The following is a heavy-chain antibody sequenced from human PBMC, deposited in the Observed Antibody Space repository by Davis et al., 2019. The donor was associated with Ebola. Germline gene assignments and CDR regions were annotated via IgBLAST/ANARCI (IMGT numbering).Heavy chain of an antibody. CDR1: AGSISSYY. V-gene: IGHV4-59*12. CDR2: ISYSGST. CDR3: ARGHTYGSMVYGLDV. J-gene: IGHJ6*02. Sequence: SETLSLTCTVSAGSISSYYWSWIRQPPGKGLEWIGYISYSGSTDYNPSLKSRVTVSIDTSKNQISLKVNSVTVADTAVYYCARGHTYGSMVYGLDVWGQGTTVTVSS. D-gene: IGHD3-10*01.